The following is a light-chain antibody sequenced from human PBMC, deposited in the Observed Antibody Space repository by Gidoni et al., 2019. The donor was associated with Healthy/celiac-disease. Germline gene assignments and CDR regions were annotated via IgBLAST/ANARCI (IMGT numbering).Light chain of an antibody. CDR3: MQALQTPFT. CDR2: LGS. J-gene: IGKJ3*01. Sequence: SPLSLPVTPGEPASISCRSSQSLLHSNGYNYLDWYLQKPGQSPQLLIYLGSNRASGVPDRFSGSGSGTDFTLKISRVEAEDVGVYYCMQALQTPFTFXPXTKVDIK. V-gene: IGKV2-28*01. CDR1: QSLLHSNGYNY.